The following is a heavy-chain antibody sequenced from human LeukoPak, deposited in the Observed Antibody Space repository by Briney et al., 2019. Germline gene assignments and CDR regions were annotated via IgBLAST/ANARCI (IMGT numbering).Heavy chain of an antibody. J-gene: IGHJ6*02. V-gene: IGHV3-74*01. CDR3: ARDIYGSGSSRYYYYGMDV. CDR1: GFTFSSYW. CDR2: INSDGSST. D-gene: IGHD3-10*01. Sequence: GGSLRLSCAASGFTFSSYWMHWVRQAPGKGLVWVSRINSDGSSTSYDDSVKGRFTISRDNAKNTLYLQMNSLRAEDTAVYYCARDIYGSGSSRYYYYGMDVWGQGTTVTVSS.